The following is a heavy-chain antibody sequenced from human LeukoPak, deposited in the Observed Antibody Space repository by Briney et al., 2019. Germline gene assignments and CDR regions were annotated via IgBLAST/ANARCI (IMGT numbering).Heavy chain of an antibody. CDR1: GFTFSSYS. CDR2: ISSSSSYI. D-gene: IGHD1-26*01. CDR3: ARGIGVGIVGATSYYFDY. Sequence: GGSLRLSCAASGFTFSSYSMNWVRQAPGKGLEWVSSISSSSSYIYYADSVKGRFTISRDNAKNSLYLQMNSLRAEHTAVYYCARGIGVGIVGATSYYFDYWGQGTLVTVSS. V-gene: IGHV3-21*01. J-gene: IGHJ4*02.